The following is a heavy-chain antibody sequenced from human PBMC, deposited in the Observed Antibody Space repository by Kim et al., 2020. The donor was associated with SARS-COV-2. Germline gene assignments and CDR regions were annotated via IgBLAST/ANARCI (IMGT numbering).Heavy chain of an antibody. CDR2: IKHDGSEK. Sequence: GGSLRLSCAASGFTFSSYWMSCVRQAPGKGLEWVANIKHDGSEKYYVDSVKGRFTISRDNAKNSLYLQMNSLRAEDTAVYYCARYLDLYDAFDIWGQGTMVTVSS. J-gene: IGHJ3*02. CDR3: ARYLDLYDAFDI. V-gene: IGHV3-7*01. CDR1: GFTFSSYW.